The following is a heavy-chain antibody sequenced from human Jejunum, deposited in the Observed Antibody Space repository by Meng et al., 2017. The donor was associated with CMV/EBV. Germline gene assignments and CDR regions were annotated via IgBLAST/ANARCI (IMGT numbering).Heavy chain of an antibody. D-gene: IGHD6-13*01. J-gene: IGHJ6*02. V-gene: IGHV4-30-4*08. CDR3: ARDTGYSNSDV. Sequence: TVSGGSISSTTYYWSWIRQPPGEGLEWSGYIYYDGSPFYNPSIKSRVTMSVDTSSNHFSLKLSSVTAADTAVYYCARDTGYSNSDVWGQGTTVTVSS. CDR2: IYYDGSP. CDR1: GGSISSTTYY.